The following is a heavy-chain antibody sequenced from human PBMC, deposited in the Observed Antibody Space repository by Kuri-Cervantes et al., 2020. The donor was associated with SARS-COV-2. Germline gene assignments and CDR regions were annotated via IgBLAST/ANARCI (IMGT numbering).Heavy chain of an antibody. CDR3: ARGGSGNYPNLLGY. CDR1: GGSISSGSYY. D-gene: IGHD4-11*01. CDR2: IYTSGST. J-gene: IGHJ4*02. V-gene: IGHV4-61*02. Sequence: LRLSCTASGGSISSGSYYWSWIRQPAGKGLEWIGRIYTSGSTNYNPSLKSRVTISVDTSKNQFSLKLSSVTAADTAVYYCARGGSGNYPNLLGYWGQGTLVTVSS.